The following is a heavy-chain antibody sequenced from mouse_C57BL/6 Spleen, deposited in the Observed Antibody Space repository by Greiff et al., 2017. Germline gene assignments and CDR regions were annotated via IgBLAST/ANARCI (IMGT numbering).Heavy chain of an antibody. CDR1: GYSFTGYY. J-gene: IGHJ4*01. CDR2: INPSTGGT. D-gene: IGHD1-1*01. CDR3: ARGGIYYYGSIPMDY. Sequence: VQLQQSGPELVKPGASVKISCKASGYSFTGYYMNWVKQSPEKSLEWIGEINPSTGGTTYNQKFKAKATLTVDKSSSTAYMQLKSLTSEDSAVYYCARGGIYYYGSIPMDYWGQGTSVTVSS. V-gene: IGHV1-42*01.